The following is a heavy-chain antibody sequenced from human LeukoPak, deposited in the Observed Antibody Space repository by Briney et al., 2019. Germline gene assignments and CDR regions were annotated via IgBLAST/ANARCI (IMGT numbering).Heavy chain of an antibody. V-gene: IGHV7-4-1*02. J-gene: IGHJ4*02. CDR3: ARGKRFGELLWAY. Sequence: ASVKVSCKTSGYTFTGYFMHWVRQAPGQGLEWMGWINTNTGNPTYAQGFTGRFVFSLDTSVSTAYLQISSLKAEDTAVYYCARGKRFGELLWAYWGQGTLVTVSS. CDR2: INTNTGNP. D-gene: IGHD3-10*01. CDR1: GYTFTGYF.